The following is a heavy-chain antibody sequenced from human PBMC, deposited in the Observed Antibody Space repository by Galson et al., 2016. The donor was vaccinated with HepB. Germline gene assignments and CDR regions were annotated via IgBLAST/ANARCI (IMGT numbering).Heavy chain of an antibody. J-gene: IGHJ6*02. CDR1: AYNFTDYY. CDR3: ARWPTKVQTNMEGVVRAGMDV. D-gene: IGHD4/OR15-4a*01. CDR2: INTNTGIT. V-gene: IGHV1-46*04. Sequence: SVKVSCKASAYNFTDYYIHWVRQAPGQGLEWMGIINTNTGITSSPQKLQGRVTMTSDTSTSTVYMELSSLRSDDTAVYFCARWPTKVQTNMEGVVRAGMDVWGQGTTVTVSS.